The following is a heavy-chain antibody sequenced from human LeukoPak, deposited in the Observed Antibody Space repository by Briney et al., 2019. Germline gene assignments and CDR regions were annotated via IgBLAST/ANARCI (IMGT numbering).Heavy chain of an antibody. J-gene: IGHJ6*04. D-gene: IGHD3-10*01. V-gene: IGHV3-74*01. CDR1: GFTFSSYW. Sequence: PGGSLRLSCAASGFTFSSYWMHWVRQAPGKGLEWVSRINSDGSSTSYADSVKGRFTISRDNAKNTLYLQMNSLRAEDTAVYYCARDSMVRGVIRQYYYGMDVWGKGTTVTVSS. CDR3: ARDSMVRGVIRQYYYGMDV. CDR2: INSDGSST.